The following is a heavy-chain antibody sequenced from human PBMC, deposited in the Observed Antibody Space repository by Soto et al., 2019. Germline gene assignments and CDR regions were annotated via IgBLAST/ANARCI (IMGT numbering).Heavy chain of an antibody. V-gene: IGHV6-1*01. J-gene: IGHJ6*02. CDR3: ASDRSSSRAWYYYGMDV. D-gene: IGHD6-13*01. CDR2: TYYRSKWYN. CDR1: GDSVSSNSAA. Sequence: SQTLSLTCAISGDSVSSNSAAWNWIRQSPSRGLEWLGRTYYRSKWYNDYAVSVKSRITINPDTSKNQFSLQLNSVTPEDTAVYYCASDRSSSRAWYYYGMDVWGQGTTVTVSS.